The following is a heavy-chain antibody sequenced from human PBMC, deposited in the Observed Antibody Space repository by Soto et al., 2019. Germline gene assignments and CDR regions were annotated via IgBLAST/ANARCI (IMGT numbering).Heavy chain of an antibody. Sequence: QVRLVETGGGLVKPGGSLRLSCVASGFTFTDHYMSWIRQAPGKGLEWIAYMSPSGSGISYADSAKGRFTISRDNARNTVYVQMNTLRAEDTAVYYCARTARLVDYWGQGTLVTVSS. CDR3: ARTARLVDY. J-gene: IGHJ4*02. V-gene: IGHV3-11*01. CDR1: GFTFTDHY. CDR2: MSPSGSGI.